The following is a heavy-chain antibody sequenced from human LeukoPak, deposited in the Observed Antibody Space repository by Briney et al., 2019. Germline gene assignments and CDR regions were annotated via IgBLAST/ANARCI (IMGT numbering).Heavy chain of an antibody. D-gene: IGHD6-13*01. CDR3: ARVQKGIAAAGTGGGWFEP. CDR1: GFTVSSNY. CDR2: IYSGGST. Sequence: PGGSLRLSCAASGFTVSSNYMSWVRQAPGKGLEWFSVIYSGGSTYYADSVKGRFTISRDNAKKSLYLQMNSLRAEDTAVYYCARVQKGIAAAGTGGGWFEPWGQGTLVTVSA. J-gene: IGHJ5*02. V-gene: IGHV3-53*01.